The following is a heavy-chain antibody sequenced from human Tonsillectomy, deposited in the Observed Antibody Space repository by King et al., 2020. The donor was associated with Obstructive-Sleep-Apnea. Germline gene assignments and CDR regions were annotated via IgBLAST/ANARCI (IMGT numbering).Heavy chain of an antibody. CDR2: ISDDESKK. J-gene: IGHJ3*02. CDR3: AKEQWLVPPFDGLDI. D-gene: IGHD6-19*01. Sequence: HVQLVESGGGVVQPGRSLRLSCVASAFTFSSYGMHWVRQAPGKGLEWVALISDDESKKDYIGSVKGRFTISRDNSKNTLYLQMNSLGPEDTAVYYCAKEQWLVPPFDGLDIWGQGTKVTVSS. CDR1: AFTFSSYG. V-gene: IGHV3-30*18.